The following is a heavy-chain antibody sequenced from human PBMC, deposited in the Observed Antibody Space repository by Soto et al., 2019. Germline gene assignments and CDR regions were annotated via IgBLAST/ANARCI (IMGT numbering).Heavy chain of an antibody. CDR3: ARDQDEGWFDP. CDR2: IYYSGST. V-gene: IGHV4-31*03. Sequence: QVQLQESGPGLVKPSQTLSLTCTVSGGSISSGSYYWSWIRQHPGKGLEWIGYIYYSGSTYYNPSLKSRVTISVDTSKIQFSLKLSSVTAADTAVYYCARDQDEGWFDPWGQGTLVTVSS. CDR1: GGSISSGSYY. J-gene: IGHJ5*02.